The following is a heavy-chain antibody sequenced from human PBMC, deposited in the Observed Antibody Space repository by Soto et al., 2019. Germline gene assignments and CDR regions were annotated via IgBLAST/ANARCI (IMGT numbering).Heavy chain of an antibody. CDR1: GASVSSYY. D-gene: IGHD3-10*01. J-gene: IGHJ4*02. CDR2: IWYSGSS. CDR3: ASYVLGTYPFFDQ. V-gene: IGHV4-59*02. Sequence: SETLSLTCAVSGASVSSYYWNWIRQPPGKGLEWIGYIWYSGSSNYNPSLKSRVTISLDTSQNQFSLKLTSVTAADTAVYYCASYVLGTYPFFDQWGRGTLVTVSS.